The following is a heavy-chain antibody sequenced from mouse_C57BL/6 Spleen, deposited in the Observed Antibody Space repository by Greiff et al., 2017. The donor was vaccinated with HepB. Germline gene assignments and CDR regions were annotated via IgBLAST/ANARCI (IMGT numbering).Heavy chain of an antibody. V-gene: IGHV5-17*01. J-gene: IGHJ3*01. CDR3: ARSYGSAWSAY. CDR2: ISSGSSTI. D-gene: IGHD1-1*01. CDR1: GFTFSDYG. Sequence: DVMLVESGGGLVKPGGSLKLSCAASGFTFSDYGMHWVRQAPEKGLEWVAYISSGSSTIYYADTVKGRFTISRDNAKNTLFLQMTSLRSEDTAMYYCARSYGSAWSAYWGQGTLVTVSA.